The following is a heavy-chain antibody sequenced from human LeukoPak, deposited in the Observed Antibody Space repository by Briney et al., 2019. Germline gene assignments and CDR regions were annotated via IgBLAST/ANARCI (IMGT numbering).Heavy chain of an antibody. V-gene: IGHV3-30*02. D-gene: IGHD1-26*01. Sequence: GGSLRLSCAASGFTFSSYGMHWVRQAPGRGLEWVAFIRYDGTTKYYADSVKGRFTISRDNSKNTLYLQMNSLRAEDTAVYYCARERRAEYYFDYWGQGTLVTVSS. J-gene: IGHJ4*02. CDR2: IRYDGTTK. CDR3: ARERRAEYYFDY. CDR1: GFTFSSYG.